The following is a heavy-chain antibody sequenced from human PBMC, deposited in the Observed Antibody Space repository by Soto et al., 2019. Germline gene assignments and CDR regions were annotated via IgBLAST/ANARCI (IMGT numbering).Heavy chain of an antibody. J-gene: IGHJ4*02. D-gene: IGHD5-12*01. Sequence: QVQLVESGGGVVQPGRSLRLSCAASGFTFSSYGMHWVRQAPGKGLEWVAVISYDGSNKYYADSVKGRLTISRDNSKNTLYLQMNSLRAEDTAVYYCAKDGAYYDYDYWGQGTLVTVSS. V-gene: IGHV3-30*18. CDR3: AKDGAYYDYDY. CDR1: GFTFSSYG. CDR2: ISYDGSNK.